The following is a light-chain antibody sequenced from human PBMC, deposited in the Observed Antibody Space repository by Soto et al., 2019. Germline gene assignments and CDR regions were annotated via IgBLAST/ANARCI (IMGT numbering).Light chain of an antibody. CDR3: SSYTTSSTRV. J-gene: IGLJ1*01. CDR2: EVS. V-gene: IGLV2-14*03. Sequence: QSVLTQPASVSGSPGQSIAISCTGTSSDVGAYDFVSWYQQHPDKAPKLMIYEVSHRPSGVSYRFSGSKPVNTATLTISGLQAEDEADYYCSSYTTSSTRVFGTGTKVTVL. CDR1: SSDVGAYDF.